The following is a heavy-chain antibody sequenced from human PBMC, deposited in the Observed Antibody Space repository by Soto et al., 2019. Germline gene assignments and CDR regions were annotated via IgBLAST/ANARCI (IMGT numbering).Heavy chain of an antibody. CDR2: LYYGGTT. Sequence: QVQLQESGPGLVKPSQTLSLSCTVSGGSFSSGGYYWSWIRQHPGKGLELIGYLYYGGTTYYSPSLESRLTMSVDATQSQFYLRLSSVTDADTAVYYCAGSFNSGYGPFDLWGQGTLVTVSS. D-gene: IGHD5-12*01. V-gene: IGHV4-31*03. CDR1: GGSFSSGGYY. J-gene: IGHJ4*02. CDR3: AGSFNSGYGPFDL.